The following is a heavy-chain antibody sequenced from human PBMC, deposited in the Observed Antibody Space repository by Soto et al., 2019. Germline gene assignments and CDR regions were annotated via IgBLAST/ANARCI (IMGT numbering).Heavy chain of an antibody. V-gene: IGHV4-59*01. Sequence: PSETLSLTCTVSGGSISPYYWSWIRQTPGKGLEWIGYIYYSGSTNYNPSLKSRVTISVDTSKNQCSLKLSSVTAADTAVYHCARAAYYSDSSGYFLDNWGQGTLVTVSS. J-gene: IGHJ4*02. CDR3: ARAAYYSDSSGYFLDN. CDR1: GGSISPYY. D-gene: IGHD3-22*01. CDR2: IYYSGST.